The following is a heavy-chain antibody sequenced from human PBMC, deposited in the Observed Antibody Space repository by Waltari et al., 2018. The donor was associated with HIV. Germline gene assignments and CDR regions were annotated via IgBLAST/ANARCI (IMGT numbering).Heavy chain of an antibody. Sequence: DVQLVESGGGLVRPGGSLKLSCAVSGITFKNAWLSWVRQAPGQGIQWRGHVKSKRYGGTTDYAAPVRGRFTITADDFNDTVFLTMNSLKIEDTSIYYCTTFEMGTTRNYWGQGTLVTVSS. CDR2: VKSKRYGGTT. V-gene: IGHV3-15*05. CDR1: GITFKNAW. CDR3: TTFEMGTTRNY. J-gene: IGHJ4*02. D-gene: IGHD2-15*01.